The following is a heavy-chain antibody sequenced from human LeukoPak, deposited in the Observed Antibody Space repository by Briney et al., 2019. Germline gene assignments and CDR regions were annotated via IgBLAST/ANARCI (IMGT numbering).Heavy chain of an antibody. Sequence: PGRSLRLSCAASGFTFDDYAMHWVRQAPGKGLKWVSGISWNSGSIGYADSVKGRFTISRDNAKNSLYLQMNSLRAEDTALYYCAKGPGQHWGQGTLVTVSS. CDR1: GFTFDDYA. V-gene: IGHV3-9*01. CDR2: ISWNSGSI. J-gene: IGHJ1*01. CDR3: AKGPGQH.